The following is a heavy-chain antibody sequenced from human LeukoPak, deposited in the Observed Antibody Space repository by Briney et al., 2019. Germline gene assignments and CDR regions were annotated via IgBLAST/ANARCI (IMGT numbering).Heavy chain of an antibody. Sequence: PGGSLRLSCAASGFTFSSYSMNWVRQAPGKGLEWVSYISSSSSTIYYADSVKGRFTISRDNAKNSLYLQMNSLRAEDTAVYYCARERSGEFDYWGQGTLVTVSS. CDR2: ISSSSSTI. D-gene: IGHD3-3*01. CDR1: GFTFSSYS. CDR3: ARERSGEFDY. J-gene: IGHJ4*02. V-gene: IGHV3-48*04.